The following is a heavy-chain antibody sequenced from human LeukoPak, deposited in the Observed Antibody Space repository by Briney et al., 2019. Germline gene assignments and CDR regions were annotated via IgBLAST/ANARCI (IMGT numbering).Heavy chain of an antibody. V-gene: IGHV1-2*02. Sequence: GASVQVSCKPSGYTFTGYYIHWVRQAPGQGLEWMGWINPKSGGTNYAQKFQGRVTMTRDTSISTAYMELSRLRSDDTAVYYCARDGVGAGKTFDYWGQGTQVTVSS. D-gene: IGHD3-16*01. CDR3: ARDGVGAGKTFDY. CDR1: GYTFTGYY. J-gene: IGHJ4*02. CDR2: INPKSGGT.